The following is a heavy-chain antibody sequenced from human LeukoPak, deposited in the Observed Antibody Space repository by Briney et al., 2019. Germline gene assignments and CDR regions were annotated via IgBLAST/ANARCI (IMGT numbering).Heavy chain of an antibody. CDR3: ARDTEYSSSSGSFDY. V-gene: IGHV1-69*05. CDR2: IIPIFGTA. Sequence: SVKVSCKASGGTFSSYAISWVRQAPGQGLEWMGGIIPIFGTANYAQKFQGRVTITTDESTSTDYMELSSLRSEDTAVYYCARDTEYSSSSGSFDYWGQGTLVTVSS. CDR1: GGTFSSYA. J-gene: IGHJ4*02. D-gene: IGHD6-6*01.